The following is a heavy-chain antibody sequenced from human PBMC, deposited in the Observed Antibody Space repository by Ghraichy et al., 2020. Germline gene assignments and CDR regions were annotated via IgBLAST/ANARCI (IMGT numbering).Heavy chain of an antibody. V-gene: IGHV4-34*01. Sequence: SETLSPTCAVYGGSFSGYYWSWIRQPPGKGLEWIGEINHSGSTNYNPSLKSRVTISVDTSKNQFSLKLSSVTAADTAVYYCARRVGGYYYYYYGMDVWGQGTTVTVSS. CDR3: ARRVGGYYYYYYGMDV. D-gene: IGHD2-15*01. CDR2: INHSGST. J-gene: IGHJ6*02. CDR1: GGSFSGYY.